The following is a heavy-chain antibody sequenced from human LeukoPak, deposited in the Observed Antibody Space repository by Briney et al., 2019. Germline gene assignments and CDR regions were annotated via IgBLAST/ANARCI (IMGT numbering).Heavy chain of an antibody. Sequence: PSETLPLTCTVSGGSISSYYWSWIRQPPGKGLEWIGYIYYSGSTNYNPSLKSRVTISVDTSKNQFSLKLSSVTAADTAVYYCARHKGYYDSSGYYGPYYYYGMDVWGQGTTVTVSS. D-gene: IGHD3-22*01. CDR2: IYYSGST. CDR3: ARHKGYYDSSGYYGPYYYYGMDV. CDR1: GGSISSYY. J-gene: IGHJ6*02. V-gene: IGHV4-59*08.